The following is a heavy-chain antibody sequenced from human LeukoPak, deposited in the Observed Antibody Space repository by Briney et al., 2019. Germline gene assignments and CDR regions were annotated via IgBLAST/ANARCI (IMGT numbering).Heavy chain of an antibody. Sequence: SETLSLTCTVSGGSISSSSYYWGWIRQPPGKGLEWIGSIYYSGSTIYNPSLKSRVTISVDTSKNQFSLKVSSVTAADTAVYYCARGRPADGQYYFDYWGQGILVTVSS. CDR1: GGSISSSSYY. CDR2: IYYSGST. J-gene: IGHJ4*02. V-gene: IGHV4-39*07. CDR3: ARGRPADGQYYFDY. D-gene: IGHD2-2*01.